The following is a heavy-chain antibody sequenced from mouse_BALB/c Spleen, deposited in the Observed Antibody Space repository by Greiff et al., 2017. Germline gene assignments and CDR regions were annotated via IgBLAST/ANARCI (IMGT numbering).Heavy chain of an antibody. V-gene: IGHV1-14*01. CDR1: GYTFTSYV. D-gene: IGHD1-1*01. CDR3: ARERCYEAMDY. Sequence: EVQGVESGPELVKPGASVKMSCKASGYTFTSYVMHWVKQKPGQGLEWIGYINPYNDGTKYNEKFKGKATLTSDKSSSTAYMELSSLTSEDSAVYYCARERCYEAMDYWGQGTSVTVSS. J-gene: IGHJ4*01. CDR2: INPYNDGT.